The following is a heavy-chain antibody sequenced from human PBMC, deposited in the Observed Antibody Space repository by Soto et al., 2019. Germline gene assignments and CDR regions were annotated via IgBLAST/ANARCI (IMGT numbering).Heavy chain of an antibody. CDR1: GGSFGGYY. CDR3: ARGRGRSGRGYGY. CDR2: INHSGST. Sequence: PSETLCLTYAVYGGSFGGYYWSWIRQPPGKGLEWIGEINHSGSTNYNPSLKSRVTISVDTSKNQFSLKLSSVTAADTAVYYCARGRGRSGRGYGYWGQGTLVTVSS. V-gene: IGHV4-34*01. J-gene: IGHJ4*02. D-gene: IGHD6-19*01.